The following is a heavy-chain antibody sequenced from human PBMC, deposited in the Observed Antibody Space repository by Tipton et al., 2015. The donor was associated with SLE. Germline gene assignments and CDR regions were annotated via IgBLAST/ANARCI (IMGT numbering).Heavy chain of an antibody. Sequence: TLSLTCTVSGGSISNYYWSWMRQSPGKGLEWIGQMYHSGSTNYNPSLKSQVTISVDTSKNQFSLKLRSVSAADTAVYFRTRGPVGSGYYSSSDAFDFWGQGTMVTVSS. CDR3: TRGPVGSGYYSSSDAFDF. CDR1: GGSISNYY. D-gene: IGHD3-22*01. V-gene: IGHV4-59*01. J-gene: IGHJ3*01. CDR2: MYHSGST.